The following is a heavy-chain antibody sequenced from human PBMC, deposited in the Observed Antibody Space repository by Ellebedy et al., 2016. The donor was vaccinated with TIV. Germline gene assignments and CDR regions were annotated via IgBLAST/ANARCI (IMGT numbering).Heavy chain of an antibody. D-gene: IGHD3-10*01. V-gene: IGHV3-23*01. CDR2: ISGSGSST. Sequence: GESLKISXAASGFTFSSYAMTWVRQAPGKGLEWVSAISGSGSSTYYADSVKGRFTISRDNSKNTLYLQMNSLRAEDTAVYYCAMGRGSGSQDYWGQGTLVTVSS. CDR3: AMGRGSGSQDY. CDR1: GFTFSSYA. J-gene: IGHJ4*02.